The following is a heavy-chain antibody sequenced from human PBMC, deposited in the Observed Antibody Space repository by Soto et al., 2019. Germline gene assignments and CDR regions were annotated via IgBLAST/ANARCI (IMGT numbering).Heavy chain of an antibody. Sequence: SETLSLTCTVSGGSISSYYWSWIRQPPGKGLEWIGYIYYSGSTNYNPSLKSRVTISVDTSKNQFSLKLSSVTAADTAVYYCARLRGTGCSGGSCYFVDWFDPWGQGTLVTVSS. J-gene: IGHJ5*02. CDR1: GGSISSYY. V-gene: IGHV4-59*08. D-gene: IGHD2-15*01. CDR3: ARLRGTGCSGGSCYFVDWFDP. CDR2: IYYSGST.